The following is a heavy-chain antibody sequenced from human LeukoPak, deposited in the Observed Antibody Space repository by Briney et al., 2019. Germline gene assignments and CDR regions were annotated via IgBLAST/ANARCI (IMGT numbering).Heavy chain of an antibody. V-gene: IGHV4-59*08. J-gene: IGHJ4*02. CDR3: ARHAQIAAAGLFDY. D-gene: IGHD6-13*01. CDR2: IYYSGST. CDR1: GGSISSYY. Sequence: PSETLSLTCTVSGGSISSYYWSWIRQPPGKGLEWIGYIYYSGSTNYNPSLKSRVTISVDTSKNQFSLKLSSVTAADTAVYYCARHAQIAAAGLFDYWGQGTLVTVSS.